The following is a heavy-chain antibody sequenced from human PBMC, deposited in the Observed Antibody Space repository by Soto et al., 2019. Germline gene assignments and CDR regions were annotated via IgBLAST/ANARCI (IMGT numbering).Heavy chain of an antibody. Sequence: QVTLKESGPVVVKPTETLTLTCTVSGFSLRNERMGVSWIPQRPGKALEWLAHIFSNDANSSTTSLKSRLTIAKDTSKSQVVLTLTNMDPVDTATYHCARVRHGDYVHWYFDLWGRGTLVTVSS. CDR2: IFSNDAN. V-gene: IGHV2-26*01. D-gene: IGHD4-17*01. CDR3: ARVRHGDYVHWYFDL. J-gene: IGHJ2*01. CDR1: GFSLRNERMG.